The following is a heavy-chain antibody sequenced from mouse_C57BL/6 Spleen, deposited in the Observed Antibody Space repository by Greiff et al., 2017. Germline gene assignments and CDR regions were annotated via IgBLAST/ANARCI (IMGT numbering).Heavy chain of an antibody. CDR2: INYDGSST. J-gene: IGHJ1*03. CDR3: ARDYDYDWYFDV. Sequence: EVQLVESEGGLVQAGSSMKLSCTASGFTFSDYYMAWVRQVPEKGLEWVSNINYDGSSTYYLDSLKSRFIISRDNAKNILYLQMSSLKSEDTATYYCARDYDYDWYFDVWGTGTTVTVSS. D-gene: IGHD2-4*01. V-gene: IGHV5-16*01. CDR1: GFTFSDYY.